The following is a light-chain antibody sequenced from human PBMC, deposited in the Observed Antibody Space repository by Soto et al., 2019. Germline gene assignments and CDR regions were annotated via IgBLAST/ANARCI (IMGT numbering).Light chain of an antibody. CDR3: SSYGGGNTVV. J-gene: IGLJ2*01. V-gene: IGLV2-8*01. Sequence: QSALTQPPSASGSPGQSVAISCTGTSSDVGGYNYVSWYQQHPGKAPKLMIYEVNKRPSGVPDRFSGSKSGNTASLTVSGLQADDEADYYCSSYGGGNTVVFGGGTKVTVL. CDR2: EVN. CDR1: SSDVGGYNY.